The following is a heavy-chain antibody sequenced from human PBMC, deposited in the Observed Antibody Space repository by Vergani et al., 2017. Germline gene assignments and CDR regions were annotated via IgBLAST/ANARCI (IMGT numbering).Heavy chain of an antibody. D-gene: IGHD4-11*01. V-gene: IGHV3-33*08. Sequence: QVQLVESGGGVVQPGRSLRVSCAASGFTFSRYGMHWVRQAPGKGLEWVAVIWYDGSNKYYADSVKGRFTISRDNSKNTLYLQMNSLRAEDTAVSYCSRYFFHDYSNYAHSFFDYWGQGTLVTVSS. J-gene: IGHJ4*02. CDR1: GFTFSRYG. CDR2: IWYDGSNK. CDR3: SRYFFHDYSNYAHSFFDY.